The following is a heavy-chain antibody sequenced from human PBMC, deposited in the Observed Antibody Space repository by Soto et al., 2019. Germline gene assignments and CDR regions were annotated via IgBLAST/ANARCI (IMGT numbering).Heavy chain of an antibody. V-gene: IGHV3-33*01. CDR1: GFTFSSYG. J-gene: IGHJ4*02. CDR3: ASYIAAPYYFDY. D-gene: IGHD6-6*01. Sequence: QVQLVESGGGVVQPGRSLRLSCAASGFTFSSYGMHWVRQAPGKGLEWVAVIWYDGSNKYYADSVKGRFTISRDNSKNTLYLQMNSLRAEDTAVYYCASYIAAPYYFDYWGQGTLVTVSS. CDR2: IWYDGSNK.